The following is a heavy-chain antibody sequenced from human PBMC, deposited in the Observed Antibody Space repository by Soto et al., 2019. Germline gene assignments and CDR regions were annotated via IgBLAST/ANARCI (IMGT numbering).Heavy chain of an antibody. J-gene: IGHJ5*02. CDR3: AKDFPSGSSRYDRFDP. CDR2: ISHDGSTK. Sequence: QVQLVESGGGVVQPGRSLRLSCAASGFTFSIYGIHWVRQAPGKGLEWLAVISHDGSTKYYADSVKGRFTVSRDNSKNSVYLQMNSLRGEDTAIYYCAKDFPSGSSRYDRFDPWGLGTSVIVS. V-gene: IGHV3-30*18. D-gene: IGHD6-19*01. CDR1: GFTFSIYG.